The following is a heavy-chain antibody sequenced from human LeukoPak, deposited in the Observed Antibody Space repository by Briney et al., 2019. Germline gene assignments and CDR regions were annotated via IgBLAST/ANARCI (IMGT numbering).Heavy chain of an antibody. CDR3: ARDYGGGWYLIDY. Sequence: PSETLSLTCTVAGGSISSYYWSSIRQPPGKGLEWIVDISYSVSTNYNPSLKSRPTISLDTPKRHCSLNLTSVTVVETAVCYCARDYGGGWYLIDYWGEGTLVTVSS. CDR2: ISYSVST. D-gene: IGHD6-13*01. J-gene: IGHJ4*02. CDR1: GGSISSYY. V-gene: IGHV4-59*12.